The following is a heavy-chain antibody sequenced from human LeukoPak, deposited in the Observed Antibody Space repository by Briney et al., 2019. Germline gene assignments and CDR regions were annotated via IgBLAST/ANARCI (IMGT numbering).Heavy chain of an antibody. CDR2: IYTSGST. Sequence: SETLSLTCTVSGGSISSGSYYWSWIRQPAGKGLEWIRRIYTSGSTNYNPSLKSRVTISVDTSKNQFSLKLSSVTAADTAVYYCARERGGPYCGGDCYVRLDYWGQGTLVTVSS. V-gene: IGHV4-61*02. J-gene: IGHJ4*02. CDR1: GGSISSGSYY. CDR3: ARERGGPYCGGDCYVRLDY. D-gene: IGHD2-21*02.